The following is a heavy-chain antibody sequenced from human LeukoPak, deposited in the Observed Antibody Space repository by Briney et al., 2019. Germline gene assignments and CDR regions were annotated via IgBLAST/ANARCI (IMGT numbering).Heavy chain of an antibody. CDR2: ISAYNGNT. CDR1: GYTFTSYG. CDR3: VRSDSSGYLTFFDY. V-gene: IGHV1-18*01. Sequence: ASVKVSCKASGYTFTSYGISWVRQAPGQGLEWMGWISAYNGNTNYAQKLQGRVTMTTDTSTSTAYMELRSLRSDDTAVYYCVRSDSSGYLTFFDYWGQGTLVTVSS. J-gene: IGHJ4*02. D-gene: IGHD3-22*01.